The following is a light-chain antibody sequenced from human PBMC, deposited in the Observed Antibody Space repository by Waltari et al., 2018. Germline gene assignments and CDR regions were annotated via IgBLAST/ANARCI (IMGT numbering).Light chain of an antibody. CDR1: QSVSSNY. CDR3: QQYGSSPRT. CDR2: GAS. J-gene: IGKJ1*01. Sequence: EIVLTQSPGTLSLSPGERATLSCRASQSVSSNYLGWYQQKPGQAPRLLIHGASSRATGIPDRFSGSGSGADFTLTISRLEPEDFAVYYGQQYGSSPRTFGQGTKVEIK. V-gene: IGKV3-20*01.